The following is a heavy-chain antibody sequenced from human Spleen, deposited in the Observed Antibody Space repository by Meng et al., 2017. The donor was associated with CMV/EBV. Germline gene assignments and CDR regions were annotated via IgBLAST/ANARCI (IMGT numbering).Heavy chain of an antibody. CDR2: ISSSRSYI. J-gene: IGHJ6*02. Sequence: GESLKISCAASGFTFSSYEMKWVRQAPGKGLEWVSSISSSRSYIYYADSVKGRFTISRDNAKNSLYLQMNSLRVEDTAVYYCARDYEGLGDVWGQGTTVTVSS. CDR3: ARDYEGLGDV. CDR1: GFTFSSYE. V-gene: IGHV3-21*01. D-gene: IGHD3-3*01.